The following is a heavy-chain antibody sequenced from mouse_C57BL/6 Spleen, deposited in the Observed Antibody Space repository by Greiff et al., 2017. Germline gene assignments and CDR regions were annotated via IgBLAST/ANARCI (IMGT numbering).Heavy chain of an antibody. CDR2: IDRSGSYT. CDR3: ARSAYYFDY. V-gene: IGHV1-50*01. CDR1: GYTFTSYW. J-gene: IGHJ2*02. Sequence: VQLVEPGAGLVKPGASVKLSCKASGYTFTSYWMPWVQQRPGQGLEWIGEIDRSGSYTYYNEKVKGPPTFTGDTAYNTAYLQLSSLTSEDTAVYYCARSAYYFDYWGQGTSLTVSS.